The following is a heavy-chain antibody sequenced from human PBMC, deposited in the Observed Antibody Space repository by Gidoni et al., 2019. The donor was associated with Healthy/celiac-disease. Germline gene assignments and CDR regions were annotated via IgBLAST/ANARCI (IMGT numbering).Heavy chain of an antibody. V-gene: IGHV1-69*01. D-gene: IGHD2-15*01. CDR2: IIPIFGTA. Sequence: QVQLVQSGAEVKKPGSSVKVSCKASGGTFSSYAISWVRQAPGQGLEWMGGIIPIFGTANYGQKFQGRVTITADESTSTAYMELSSLRSEDTAVYYCARTILDIVVVVAASYNWFDPWGQGTLVTVSS. CDR1: GGTFSSYA. CDR3: ARTILDIVVVVAASYNWFDP. J-gene: IGHJ5*02.